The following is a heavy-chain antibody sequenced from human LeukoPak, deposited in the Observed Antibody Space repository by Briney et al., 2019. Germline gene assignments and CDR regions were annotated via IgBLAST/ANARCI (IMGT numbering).Heavy chain of an antibody. J-gene: IGHJ3*02. CDR2: VSGSGDRA. CDR3: AKGGDAFDI. D-gene: IGHD3-16*01. Sequence: GGSLRLSCEASGFTFNSYAMNWVRQAPGKGLEWVSAVSGSGDRADYTDSVKGRFTISKDNSKNTLYLQMNSLRVEDTAIYYCAKGGDAFDIWGQGTMVTVSS. V-gene: IGHV3-23*01. CDR1: GFTFNSYA.